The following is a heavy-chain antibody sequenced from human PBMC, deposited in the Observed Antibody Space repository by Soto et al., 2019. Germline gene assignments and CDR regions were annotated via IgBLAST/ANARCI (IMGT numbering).Heavy chain of an antibody. Sequence: QVQLVQSGAEVKKPGSSVTVSCKASGGTFSSYAISWVRQAPGQGLEWMGGIIPIFGTANYAQKFQGRVTMTADKSTSTAYIELSSLRSEDMAVYYCARDQCSSTSCCRDAFEIWGQGTMVTVSS. V-gene: IGHV1-69*06. D-gene: IGHD2-2*01. J-gene: IGHJ3*02. CDR2: IIPIFGTA. CDR3: ARDQCSSTSCCRDAFEI. CDR1: GGTFSSYA.